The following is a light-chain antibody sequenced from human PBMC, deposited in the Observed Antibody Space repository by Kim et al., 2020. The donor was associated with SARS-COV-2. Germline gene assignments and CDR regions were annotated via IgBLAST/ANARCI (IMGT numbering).Light chain of an antibody. CDR2: GKN. Sequence: SSELTQDPAVSVALGQTVRITFQGDSLISYYATWYQQKPGQAPILVIYGKNNRPSGIPHRFSCSSSGNTASLTITGTQAGDEADYSCYPRATYGHMVFGG. CDR3: YPRATYGHMV. V-gene: IGLV3-19*01. CDR1: SLISYY. J-gene: IGLJ2*01.